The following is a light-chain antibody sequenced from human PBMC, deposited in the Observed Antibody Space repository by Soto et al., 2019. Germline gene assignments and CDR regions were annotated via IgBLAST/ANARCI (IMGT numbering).Light chain of an antibody. V-gene: IGKV3-20*01. Sequence: EIVLTQSPGTLPLSPGERATLSCRASLSVASNYVAGYQQKPGQAPRLLIYAASGRATGIPDKFSGSGSGTEFTISITRREPEELAVCYCLQHGSAPWMFGQRNKMEIK. CDR3: LQHGSAPWM. CDR2: AAS. J-gene: IGKJ1*01. CDR1: LSVASNY.